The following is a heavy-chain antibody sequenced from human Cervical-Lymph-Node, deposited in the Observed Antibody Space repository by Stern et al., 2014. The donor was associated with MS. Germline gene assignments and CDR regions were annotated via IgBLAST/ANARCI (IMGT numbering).Heavy chain of an antibody. D-gene: IGHD3-10*01. CDR1: GGTFTSYV. CDR3: ASASYGSGAYYNEHYYYAMDV. CDR2: IIPVFGKP. V-gene: IGHV1-69*01. Sequence: VQLVESGAEVKKPGSSVKVSCKASGGTFTSYVINWVRQAPGQGLEWMGGIIPVFGKPKYAQQFRGRVTISADESTGTGYMALSSLRSEDTAVYYCASASYGSGAYYNEHYYYAMDVWGQGTTVTVSS. J-gene: IGHJ6*02.